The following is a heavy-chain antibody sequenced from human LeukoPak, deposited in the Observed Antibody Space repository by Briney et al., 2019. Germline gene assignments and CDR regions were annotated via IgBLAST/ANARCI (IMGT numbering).Heavy chain of an antibody. D-gene: IGHD3-10*01. J-gene: IGHJ4*02. Sequence: GGSLRLSCAVSGFTFDDYAMHWVRQVPGKGLEWVSGINWNSDSIGYADSAKGRFTITRDNAKNSLYLQMNSLRTEDTALYYCAKNWGGGSGSYPVFDYWGQGTLVTVFS. CDR1: GFTFDDYA. V-gene: IGHV3-9*01. CDR3: AKNWGGGSGSYPVFDY. CDR2: INWNSDSI.